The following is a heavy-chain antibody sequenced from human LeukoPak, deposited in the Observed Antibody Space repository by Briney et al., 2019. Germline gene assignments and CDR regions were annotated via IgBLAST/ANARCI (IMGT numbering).Heavy chain of an antibody. CDR1: GGSFSGYY. Sequence: SETLSLTCAVYGGSFSGYYWSWIRQPPGKGLEWIGEINHSGSTNYNPSLKSRVTISVDTSKNQFSLKLSSVTAADTAVYYCARVGDFWSGYPSYYYYYMDVWGKGTTVTVSS. CDR3: ARVGDFWSGYPSYYYYYMDV. J-gene: IGHJ6*03. V-gene: IGHV4-34*01. CDR2: INHSGST. D-gene: IGHD3-3*01.